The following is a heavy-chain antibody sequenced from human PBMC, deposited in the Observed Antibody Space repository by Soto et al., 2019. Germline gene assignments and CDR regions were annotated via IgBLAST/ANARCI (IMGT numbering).Heavy chain of an antibody. V-gene: IGHV3-30-3*01. CDR1: GFTFSSYA. CDR3: ARDGFITGTHTALDY. Sequence: GGSLRLSCAASGFTFSSYAMHWVRQAPGKGLEWVAVISYDGSNKYYADSVKGRFTISRDNSKNTLYLQMNSLRAEDTAVYYCARDGFITGTHTALDYWGPGTLLTVSS. CDR2: ISYDGSNK. D-gene: IGHD1-20*01. J-gene: IGHJ4*02.